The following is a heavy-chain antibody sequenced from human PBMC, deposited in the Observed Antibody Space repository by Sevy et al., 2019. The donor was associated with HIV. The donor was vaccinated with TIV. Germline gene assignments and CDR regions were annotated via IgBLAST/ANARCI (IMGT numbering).Heavy chain of an antibody. CDR3: ARAHRGSGEVKV. V-gene: IGHV3-21*01. Sequence: GGSLRLSCAASGFTFSSYSMNWVRQAPGKGLEWVSSISSSSSYIYYADSVKGRFTSSRDNAKNSLYLQMNSLRAEDTAVYYWARAHRGSGEVKVWGQGTMVTVSS. CDR1: GFTFSSYS. CDR2: ISSSSSYI. J-gene: IGHJ3*01. D-gene: IGHD3-10*01.